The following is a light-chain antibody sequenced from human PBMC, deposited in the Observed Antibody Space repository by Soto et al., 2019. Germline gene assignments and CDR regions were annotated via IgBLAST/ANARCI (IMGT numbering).Light chain of an antibody. V-gene: IGKV1-5*01. J-gene: IGKJ1*01. CDR3: QQYNTFWT. Sequence: DIQMTQSPSTLSASVGDRVTITCRASQSISSWVAWYQQKPGRAPKLLMYDVSNLESGVPSRFSGSGSGTEFTLTINFLQPDDSATYYCQQYNTFWTFGQGTKVDIK. CDR2: DVS. CDR1: QSISSW.